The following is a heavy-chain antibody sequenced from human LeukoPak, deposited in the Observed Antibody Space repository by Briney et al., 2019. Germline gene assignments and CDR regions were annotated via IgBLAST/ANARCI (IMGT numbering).Heavy chain of an antibody. D-gene: IGHD6-6*01. CDR3: ARSIAARPVDY. CDR2: IIPIFGTA. Sequence: ASVKVSCKASGGTFISYGISWGGQAPGQGGEWMGGIIPIFGTANYAQKFQGRVTITADESTSTAYMELSSLRSEDTAVYYCARSIAARPVDYWGQGTLVTVSS. CDR1: GGTFISYG. V-gene: IGHV1-69*13. J-gene: IGHJ4*02.